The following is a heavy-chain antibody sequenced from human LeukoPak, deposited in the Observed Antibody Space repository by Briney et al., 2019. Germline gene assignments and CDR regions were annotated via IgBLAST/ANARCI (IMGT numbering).Heavy chain of an antibody. CDR1: GFTFSSYA. Sequence: GGSLRLYCAVSGFTFSSYAMTWVRQAPGKGLEWVSAISGSGDTIYYADSVKGRFTISRDNSKNTLYLQMNSLRSEDTAVYYCAKYGDRLPGAFNFWGQGTMVTVSS. CDR2: ISGSGDTI. V-gene: IGHV3-23*01. D-gene: IGHD4-17*01. CDR3: AKYGDRLPGAFNF. J-gene: IGHJ3*01.